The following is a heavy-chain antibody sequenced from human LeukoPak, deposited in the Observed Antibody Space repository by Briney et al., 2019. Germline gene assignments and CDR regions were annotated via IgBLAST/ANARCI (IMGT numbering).Heavy chain of an antibody. D-gene: IGHD1-14*01. CDR2: INGNGSST. Sequence: GGSLRLSCVASGFTFSDYAMHWVRQAPGKGLEYVSTINGNGSSTYYADSVKGRFTISRDNSKNTLYLQMGSLRDDDMAVYFCARGMGTYGWGQGTLVTVSS. J-gene: IGHJ4*02. CDR3: ARGMGTYG. CDR1: GFTFSDYA. V-gene: IGHV3-64*02.